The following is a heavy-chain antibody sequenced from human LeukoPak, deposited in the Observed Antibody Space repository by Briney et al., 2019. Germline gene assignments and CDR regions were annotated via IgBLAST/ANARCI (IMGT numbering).Heavy chain of an antibody. D-gene: IGHD6-19*01. V-gene: IGHV4-4*07. J-gene: IGHJ4*02. CDR3: ARERYSRGWYPFEF. Sequence: SETLSLTCTVSGDSISSFYWSWIRQPAGKGLEWIGRIYGSGSAKYNPSLKSRGTISVDTSKNQISLKLPSVTAADTAVYFCARERYSRGWYPFEFWGQGTLVTVSS. CDR1: GDSISSFY. CDR2: IYGSGSA.